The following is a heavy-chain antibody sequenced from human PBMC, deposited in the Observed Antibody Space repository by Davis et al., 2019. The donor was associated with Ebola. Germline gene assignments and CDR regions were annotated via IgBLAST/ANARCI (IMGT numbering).Heavy chain of an antibody. CDR2: ISGRVGST. V-gene: IGHV3-23*01. D-gene: IGHD1-20*01. CDR3: AKVRYNSGYYFDY. J-gene: IGHJ4*02. CDR1: GFTFSSYA. Sequence: GESLKISCAASGFTFSSYAMHWVRPAPGKGLEWVSAISGRVGSTYYADSVTGRFTISRDNSKNTLSLQMNSLRAEDTAVYYCAKVRYNSGYYFDYWGQGTLVTVSS.